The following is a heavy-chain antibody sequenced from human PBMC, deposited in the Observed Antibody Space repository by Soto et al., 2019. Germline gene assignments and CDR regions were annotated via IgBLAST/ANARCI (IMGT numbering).Heavy chain of an antibody. J-gene: IGHJ4*02. CDR3: ARGYRGSYDY. V-gene: IGHV3-48*03. Sequence: SLRPSCGASGSTFSSYEMNWVRQAPGKGLEWVSYISSSGSTIYYADSVKGRFTISRDNAKNSLYLQMNSLRAEDTAVYYCARGYRGSYDYWGQGTLVTVSS. CDR2: ISSSGSTI. D-gene: IGHD1-26*01. CDR1: GSTFSSYE.